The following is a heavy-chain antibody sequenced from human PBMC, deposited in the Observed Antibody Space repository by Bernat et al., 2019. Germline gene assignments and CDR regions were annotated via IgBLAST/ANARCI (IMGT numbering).Heavy chain of an antibody. J-gene: IGHJ4*02. Sequence: EVQLVESGGGLVQPGGSLRLSCVASGFTFSNFAVSWVRQAPGKGLEWVSSITSGGSTYYADSVKGRFTISRDNSKNTLDLQMNSLGAEDTAVYYCAKPWRPSGSNNYLAFDYWGQGTLVTVSS. V-gene: IGHV3-23*04. CDR1: GFTFSNFA. CDR3: AKPWRPSGSNNYLAFDY. D-gene: IGHD1-26*01. CDR2: ITSGGST.